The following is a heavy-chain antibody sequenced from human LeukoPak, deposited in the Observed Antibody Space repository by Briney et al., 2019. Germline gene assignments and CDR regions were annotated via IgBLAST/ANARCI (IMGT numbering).Heavy chain of an antibody. J-gene: IGHJ4*02. CDR3: ARDRYDAYYFDY. CDR1: GFTFSSYS. D-gene: IGHD5-12*01. V-gene: IGHV3-21*01. Sequence: GGSLRLSCAASGFTFSSYSMNWVRQAPGKGLEWVSSISSSSSYIYYADSVKGRFTISRDNAKNSLYLQMNSLRAEDTAVYYCARDRYDAYYFDYWGRGTLVTVSS. CDR2: ISSSSSYI.